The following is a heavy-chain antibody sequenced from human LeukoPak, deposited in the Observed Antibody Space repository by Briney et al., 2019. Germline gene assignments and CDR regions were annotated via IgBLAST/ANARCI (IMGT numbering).Heavy chain of an antibody. CDR2: SNSDGSSA. J-gene: IGHJ4*02. V-gene: IGHV3-74*01. CDR3: ATDGGGYDLRY. Sequence: GGSLRLSCAASGFTFSSYWMHWVRQAPGKGLVWVSRSNSDGSSAAYADSVKGRFTISRDNAKNTLYLQMNSLRAEDPAVYYCATDGGGYDLRYWGQGTLVTVSS. CDR1: GFTFSSYW. D-gene: IGHD3-16*01.